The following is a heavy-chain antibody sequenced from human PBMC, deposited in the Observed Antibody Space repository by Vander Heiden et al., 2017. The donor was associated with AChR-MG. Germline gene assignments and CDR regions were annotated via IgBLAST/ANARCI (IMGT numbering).Heavy chain of an antibody. CDR1: GLTFSRYA. J-gene: IGHJ4*02. V-gene: IGHV3-30-3*01. D-gene: IGHD3-10*01. CDR3: ARGSVSEDYGSGSYYIVY. CDR2: ISYDGSNK. Sequence: QVQLVESGGGVVQPGRSLRLPCAASGLTFSRYAMHWVRQAPGKGLEWVAVISYDGSNKYYADSVKGRFTISRDNSKNTLYLQMNSLRAEDTAVYYCARGSVSEDYGSGSYYIVYWGQGTLVTVSS.